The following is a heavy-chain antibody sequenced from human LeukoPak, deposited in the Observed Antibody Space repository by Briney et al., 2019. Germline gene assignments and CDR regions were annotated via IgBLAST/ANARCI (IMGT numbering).Heavy chain of an antibody. CDR2: IHYSGTT. CDR1: GGSISNYY. J-gene: IGHJ4*02. Sequence: SETLSLTCTVSGGSISNYYWSWIRQPPGKGLEWIGYIHYSGTTTYNPSLKSRVAISVDTSKNQFSLELSSVTAADTAVYYCARHKRGLRYSSSIDYWGQGTLVTVSS. D-gene: IGHD6-13*01. V-gene: IGHV4-59*08. CDR3: ARHKRGLRYSSSIDY.